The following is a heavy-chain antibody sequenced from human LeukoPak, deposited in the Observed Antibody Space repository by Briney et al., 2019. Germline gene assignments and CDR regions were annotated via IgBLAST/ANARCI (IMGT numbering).Heavy chain of an antibody. V-gene: IGHV1-18*01. CDR1: GYTFTNYG. Sequence: EASVKVSCRASGYTFTNYGVSWVRQAPGQGPEWMGWISAYNGNTNYAQKLQGRVTMTTDTSTSTAYMELRSLRSDDTAVYYCARVPYDFWSGHNWFDPWGQGTLVTVSS. D-gene: IGHD3-3*01. CDR2: ISAYNGNT. CDR3: ARVPYDFWSGHNWFDP. J-gene: IGHJ5*02.